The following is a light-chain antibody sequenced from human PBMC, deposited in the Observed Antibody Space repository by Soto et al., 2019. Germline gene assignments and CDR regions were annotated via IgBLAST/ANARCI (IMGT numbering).Light chain of an antibody. CDR1: RSNIGSNY. J-gene: IGLJ3*02. CDR3: AAWDDSLRGVV. V-gene: IGLV1-47*02. Sequence: QSVLTQPPSASGTPGQRVTISCSGSRSNIGSNYVYWYQQLPGAAPKLLVYSNNERPSGVPDRFSGSKSGTSASLAISGLRSEDEAEYSCAAWDDSLRGVVFGGGTKVT. CDR2: SNN.